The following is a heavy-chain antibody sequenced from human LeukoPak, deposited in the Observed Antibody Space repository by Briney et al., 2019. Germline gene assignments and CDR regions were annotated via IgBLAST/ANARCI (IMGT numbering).Heavy chain of an antibody. CDR3: ARGGSSGLLFDP. Sequence: PSETLSLTCAVSGYSISSGYYWGWIRQPPREGLEWIGSIYHSGSTYYNPSLKSRVTISVDTSKNQFSLTLSSVAAADTAVYYCARGGSSGLLFDPWGQGTLVTVSS. CDR2: IYHSGST. J-gene: IGHJ5*02. V-gene: IGHV4-38-2*01. CDR1: GYSISSGYY. D-gene: IGHD6-19*01.